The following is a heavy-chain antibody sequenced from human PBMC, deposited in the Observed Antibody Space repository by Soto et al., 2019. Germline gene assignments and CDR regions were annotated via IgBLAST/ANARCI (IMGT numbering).Heavy chain of an antibody. J-gene: IGHJ5*02. CDR2: ISSNSNYK. D-gene: IGHD2-2*01. CDR3: SSARSTTRSATTRGWLAP. CDR1: GFTLKNYS. Sequence: DVQLVDSGGGLVKPGGSLRLSCAASGFTLKNYSMTWVRQAPGKGLEWVSSISSNSNYKYYADSLKGRFTISRDNAKNALYLQMSSLRAEDPAVYYWSSARSTTRSATTRGWLAPWGLGTRVTVAS. V-gene: IGHV3-21*06.